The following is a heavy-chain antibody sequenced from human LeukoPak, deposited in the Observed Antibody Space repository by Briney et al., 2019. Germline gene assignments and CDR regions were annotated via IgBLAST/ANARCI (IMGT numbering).Heavy chain of an antibody. D-gene: IGHD3-10*01. Sequence: PGGSLRLSCAASGFTFSSYAMSWVRQAPGKGLEWVSAISGSGGSTYYADSVKGRFTISRDNSKNTLYLQMNSLRAEDTAVYYCAKAGSYGSGSYQLASNYYYYYYMDVWGKGTTVTISS. J-gene: IGHJ6*03. V-gene: IGHV3-23*01. CDR2: ISGSGGST. CDR3: AKAGSYGSGSYQLASNYYYYYYMDV. CDR1: GFTFSSYA.